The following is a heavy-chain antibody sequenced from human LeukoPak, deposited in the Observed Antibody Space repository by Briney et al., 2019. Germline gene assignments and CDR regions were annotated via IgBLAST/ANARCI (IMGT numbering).Heavy chain of an antibody. CDR1: GFAFSSFL. CDR2: ISPGGGPT. V-gene: IGHV3-23*01. D-gene: IGHD5-12*01. CDR3: TKDGAWLRFDD. J-gene: IGHJ4*02. Sequence: PGGSLRLSCAASGFAFSSFLMHWVRQAPGKGLEWVSGISPGGGPTYYADSVKGRFTISRDDSKNTLYLQMKNLRAEDTAVYYCTKDGAWLRFDDWGQGILVTVSS.